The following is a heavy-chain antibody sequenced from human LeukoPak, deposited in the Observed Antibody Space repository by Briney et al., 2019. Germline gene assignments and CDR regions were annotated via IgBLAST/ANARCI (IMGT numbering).Heavy chain of an antibody. Sequence: KASETLSLTCTVSGGSISSSYYYWGWIRQPPGKGLEWIGSIYYSGSTYYNPSLKSRVTISVDTSKNQFSLKLRSVTAADTAVYYCAIQAVAGTYYFDYWGQGTLVTVSS. V-gene: IGHV4-39*01. D-gene: IGHD6-19*01. CDR2: IYYSGST. CDR1: GGSISSSYYY. CDR3: AIQAVAGTYYFDY. J-gene: IGHJ4*02.